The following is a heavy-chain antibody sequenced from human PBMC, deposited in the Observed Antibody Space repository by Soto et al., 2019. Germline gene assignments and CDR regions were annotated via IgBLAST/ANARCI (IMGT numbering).Heavy chain of an antibody. V-gene: IGHV3-33*01. J-gene: IGHJ4*02. D-gene: IGHD3-3*01. CDR3: ARDQRGGADFWIGYSPDLFDY. CDR1: GFTFSSYG. CDR2: IWYDGSNK. Sequence: QVQLVESGGGVVQPGRSLRLSCAASGFTFSSYGMHWVRQAPGKGLEWVAVIWYDGSNKYYADSVKGRFTISRDNSKNTLYLQMNSLRAEDTAVYYCARDQRGGADFWIGYSPDLFDYWGQGTLVTVSS.